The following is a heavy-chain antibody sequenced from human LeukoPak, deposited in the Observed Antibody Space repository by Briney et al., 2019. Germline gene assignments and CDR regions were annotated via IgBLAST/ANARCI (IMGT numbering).Heavy chain of an antibody. CDR3: TRGLGAIRGGWFDP. CDR2: ISYDGSNK. Sequence: PGRSLRLSCAPSLFSFSISGMRCVSHAPGKGVGSVAVISYDGSNKFYTYSVKGPFTISRDNSKNTLYLQMTSLRPEDTAVYYCTRGLGAIRGGWFDPWGQETMVTVSS. V-gene: IGHV3-30*04. CDR1: LFSFSISG. D-gene: IGHD1-26*01. J-gene: IGHJ5*02.